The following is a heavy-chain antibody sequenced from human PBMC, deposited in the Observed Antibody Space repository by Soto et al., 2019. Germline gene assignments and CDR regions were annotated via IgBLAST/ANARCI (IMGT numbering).Heavy chain of an antibody. CDR2: MNPNSGNT. D-gene: IGHD6-19*01. V-gene: IGHV1-8*01. CDR1: GYTFTSYD. Sequence: QVQLVQSGAEVKNPGASVKVSCKASGYTFTSYDINWVRQATGQGLEWMGWMNPNSGNTGYAQKFQGRVTMTRNTAISTAYMELRSLRSEATAVYYCARGNRGLWQWLARYWGQGTLVTVSS. CDR3: ARGNRGLWQWLARY. J-gene: IGHJ4*02.